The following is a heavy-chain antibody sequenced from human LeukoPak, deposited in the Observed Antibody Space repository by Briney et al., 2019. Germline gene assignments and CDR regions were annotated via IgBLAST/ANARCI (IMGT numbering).Heavy chain of an antibody. CDR2: ISGTGGST. V-gene: IGHV3-23*01. CDR3: ARDSGSITIFGVVITPYYYYYYMDV. J-gene: IGHJ6*03. CDR1: GFTFSTYA. Sequence: GGSLRLSCAASGFTFSTYAMTWVRQAPGKGLEWVSLISGTGGSTYYADSVKGRFTISRDNSKNTLYLQMNSLRAEDTAVYYCARDSGSITIFGVVITPYYYYYYMDVWGKGTTVTVSS. D-gene: IGHD3-3*01.